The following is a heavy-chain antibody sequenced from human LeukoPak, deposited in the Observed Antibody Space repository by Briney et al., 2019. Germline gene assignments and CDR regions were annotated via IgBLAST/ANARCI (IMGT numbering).Heavy chain of an antibody. V-gene: IGHV4-34*01. Sequence: SQSLSLTRAVSGGSSRGYYWSWIRQPPGTGLEWIGEINHSGSTNYNPSLKSRVTISVDTSKSQVSLKLSSVTAADTAVYYCARGDGGYGYWGQGTLVTVSS. J-gene: IGHJ4*02. CDR2: INHSGST. D-gene: IGHD1-1*01. CDR3: ARGDGGYGY. CDR1: GGSSRGYY.